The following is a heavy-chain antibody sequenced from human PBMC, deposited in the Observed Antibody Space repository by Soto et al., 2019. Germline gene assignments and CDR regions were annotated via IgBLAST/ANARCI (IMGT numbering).Heavy chain of an antibody. D-gene: IGHD1-1*01. CDR2: IYYSGST. J-gene: IGHJ4*02. V-gene: IGHV4-31*03. CDR3: ARERLERDLYYFDY. Sequence: SETLSLTCTVSGGSISSGGYHWSWIRQHPGKGLEWIGYIYYSGSTYYNPSLKSRVTISVDTSKNQFSLKLSSVTAADTAVYYCARERLERDLYYFDYWGQGTLVTVSS. CDR1: GGSISSGGYH.